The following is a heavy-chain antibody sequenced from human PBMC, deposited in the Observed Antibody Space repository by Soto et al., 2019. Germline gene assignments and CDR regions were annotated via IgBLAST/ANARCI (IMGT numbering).Heavy chain of an antibody. CDR3: AGDRGRGDLDTFDI. D-gene: IGHD2-21*02. J-gene: IGHJ3*02. Sequence: QVQLQESGPGLVKPSGTLSLNCAVSSGSISSSNWWSWVRQPPGKGLEWIGQIYHSGSTNYNPYLKSRVTISVEKSTNQFSLNLSSVTAADTAVYYCAGDRGRGDLDTFDIWGQGTMVTVSS. CDR1: SGSISSSNW. CDR2: IYHSGST. V-gene: IGHV4-4*02.